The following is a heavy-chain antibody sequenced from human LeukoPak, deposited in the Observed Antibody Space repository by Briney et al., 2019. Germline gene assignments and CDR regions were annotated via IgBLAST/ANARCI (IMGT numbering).Heavy chain of an antibody. CDR2: IYTSGST. CDR3: ARESHYYGSTGRFDP. D-gene: IGHD3-10*01. CDR1: GGSISSGSYY. V-gene: IGHV4-61*02. J-gene: IGHJ5*02. Sequence: SETLSLTCTVSGGSISSGSYYWSWIRQPAGKGLEWIGRIYTSGSTNYNPSLKRRVTISVDTSKTQFSLKLSSVTAADTAVYYCARESHYYGSTGRFDPWGQGTLATVSS.